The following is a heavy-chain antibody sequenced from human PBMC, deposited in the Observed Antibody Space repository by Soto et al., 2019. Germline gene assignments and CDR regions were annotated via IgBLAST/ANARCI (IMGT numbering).Heavy chain of an antibody. D-gene: IGHD4-17*01. Sequence: QVQLVESGGGVVQPGRSLRLSCAASGFTFSSYGMHWVRQAPGKGLEWVAVISYDGSNKYYADSVKGRFTISRDNSKNTLYLQMNSLRAEDTAVYFCASYFGGYPPPPIGWGQGTLVTVSS. CDR3: ASYFGGYPPPPIG. V-gene: IGHV3-30*03. CDR1: GFTFSSYG. CDR2: ISYDGSNK. J-gene: IGHJ4*02.